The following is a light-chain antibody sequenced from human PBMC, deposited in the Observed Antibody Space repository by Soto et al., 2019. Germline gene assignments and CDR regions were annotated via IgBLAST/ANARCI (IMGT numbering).Light chain of an antibody. V-gene: IGKV1-39*01. CDR2: AAS. Sequence: DIQMTQSPSSLSASVGDRVTITCRASQGISTYLNWYQQKPGKAPKLLIYAASSLQSGVPSRFSGSGSETDFTLTISSLQLEDFATYPCQQSYSITCTFGQGPKVDIK. CDR1: QGISTY. J-gene: IGKJ1*01. CDR3: QQSYSITCT.